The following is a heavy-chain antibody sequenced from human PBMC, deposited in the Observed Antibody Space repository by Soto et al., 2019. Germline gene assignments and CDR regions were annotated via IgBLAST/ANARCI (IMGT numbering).Heavy chain of an antibody. CDR2: ISSSDSTI. Sequence: GGSLRLSCAASGFTFSNYEMNWVRQAPGKGLEWVSYISSSDSTIYYADSVKGRFTISRDNAKNSLYLQLNSLRAEDTAVYYCARAILGGGDYWGQGTLVTVSS. J-gene: IGHJ4*02. V-gene: IGHV3-48*03. CDR1: GFTFSNYE. CDR3: ARAILGGGDY. D-gene: IGHD3-16*01.